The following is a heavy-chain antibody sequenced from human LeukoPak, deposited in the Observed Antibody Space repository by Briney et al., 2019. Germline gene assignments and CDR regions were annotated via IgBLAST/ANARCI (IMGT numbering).Heavy chain of an antibody. CDR2: IYYSGST. CDR3: ARAYYYDSSGYFYFDY. CDR1: GGSISSYY. J-gene: IGHJ4*02. V-gene: IGHV4-59*01. Sequence: SETLSLTCTVSGGSISSYYWSWIRQPPGKGLEWIGYIYYSGSTNYNPSLKSRATISVDTSKNQFSLKLSSVTAADTAVYYCARAYYYDSSGYFYFDYWGQGTLVTVSS. D-gene: IGHD3-22*01.